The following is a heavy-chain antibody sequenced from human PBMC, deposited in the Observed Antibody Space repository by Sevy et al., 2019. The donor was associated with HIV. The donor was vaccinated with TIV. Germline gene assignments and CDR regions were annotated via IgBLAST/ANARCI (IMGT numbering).Heavy chain of an antibody. D-gene: IGHD3-10*01. Sequence: GGSLRLSCAASGFTFSSYGMHWVRQAPGKGLEWVAFIRYDGSNKYYADSVKGRFTISRDNSKNTLYLQMNSLRAEDTAVYYCATDDRVLSCFSEHYYYGMDVWGQGTTVTVSS. V-gene: IGHV3-30*02. J-gene: IGHJ6*02. CDR2: IRYDGSNK. CDR1: GFTFSSYG. CDR3: ATDDRVLSCFSEHYYYGMDV.